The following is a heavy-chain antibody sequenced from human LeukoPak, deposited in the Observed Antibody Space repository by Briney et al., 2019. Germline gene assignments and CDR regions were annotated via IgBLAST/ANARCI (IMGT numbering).Heavy chain of an antibody. J-gene: IGHJ3*02. Sequence: PGGSLRLSCAASGFTFSSYGMHWVRQAPGKGLEWVAFIRYDGSNKYYADSVKGRFTISRDNSKNTLYLQMNSLRAEDTAVYYCAKGEGRFLEWFHDAFDIWGQGTMVTVSS. V-gene: IGHV3-30*02. CDR1: GFTFSSYG. CDR2: IRYDGSNK. D-gene: IGHD3-3*01. CDR3: AKGEGRFLEWFHDAFDI.